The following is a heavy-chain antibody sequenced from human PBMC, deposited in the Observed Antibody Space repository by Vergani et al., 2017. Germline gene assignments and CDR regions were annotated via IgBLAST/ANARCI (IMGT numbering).Heavy chain of an antibody. J-gene: IGHJ4*02. CDR3: SRGRGYSFGYSDY. CDR1: GFSFGDYA. D-gene: IGHD5-18*01. CDR2: IRNKAYGGTT. V-gene: IGHV3-49*04. Sequence: EVQLVESGGALVQPGGSLRLSCAASGFSFGDYAMTWVRQAPGKGLEWVAFIRNKAYGGTTEYAASVKGRFTISRDDSKRLAYLQLSGLKTEDTAVYFCSRGRGYSFGYSDYWGQGTLVTVSS.